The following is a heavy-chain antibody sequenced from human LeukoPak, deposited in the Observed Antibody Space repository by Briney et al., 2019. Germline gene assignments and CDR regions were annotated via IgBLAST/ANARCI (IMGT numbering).Heavy chain of an antibody. V-gene: IGHV4-39*01. Sequence: SETLSLTCTVSGASFSSSTYYWGWIRQPPGKGLEWIGRIYYSGSTYYNPSLKSRVTMSVDTSKNQFPLKLSSVTAADTAVYYCARHAGGIAAAGTRPFDYWGQGTLVTVSS. D-gene: IGHD6-13*01. CDR3: ARHAGGIAAAGTRPFDY. J-gene: IGHJ4*02. CDR1: GASFSSSTYY. CDR2: IYYSGST.